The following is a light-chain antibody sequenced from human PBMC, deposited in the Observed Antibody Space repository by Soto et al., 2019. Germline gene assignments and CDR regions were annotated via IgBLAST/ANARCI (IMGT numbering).Light chain of an antibody. V-gene: IGKV2-28*01. J-gene: IGKJ1*01. CDR1: QSLLHSNGYNY. CDR3: VQPLHGSWT. Sequence: DIVMTQSPLSLPVTPGEPASISCRSSQSLLHSNGYNYLHWYLQKPGQSPQLLIYLGSNRASGVPDRFSGGGSGTDLTLIISRGEAGDVGVYYCVQPLHGSWTFGQGAKVEIK. CDR2: LGS.